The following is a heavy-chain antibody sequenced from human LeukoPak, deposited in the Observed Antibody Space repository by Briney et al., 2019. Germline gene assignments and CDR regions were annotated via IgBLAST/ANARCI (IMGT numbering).Heavy chain of an antibody. J-gene: IGHJ4*02. CDR2: INIDGTDT. CDR3: ARVESRSCSNTRCRNVDY. CDR1: GFTFRNYW. Sequence: GGSLRLSYAASGFTFRNYWLHWVRQAPGKGLVWVSRINIDGTDTSYADSVKGRFTISRDNAKNTLYLQMSSLRAEDTAVYYCARVESRSCSNTRCRNVDYWGQGTLVTVSS. V-gene: IGHV3-74*01. D-gene: IGHD2-2*01.